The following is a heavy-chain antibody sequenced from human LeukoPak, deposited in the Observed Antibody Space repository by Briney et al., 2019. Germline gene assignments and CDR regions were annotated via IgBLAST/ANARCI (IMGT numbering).Heavy chain of an antibody. CDR2: INPNSGGT. Sequence: ASVKVSCKASGYTFTGYYMHWVRQAPGQGLEWMGWINPNSGGTNYAQKFQGRVTMTRDTSISTAYMELSRLRSDDTAVYYCARGGLHYYGSGSYYWFDPWGQGTLVTVSS. V-gene: IGHV1-2*02. CDR3: ARGGLHYYGSGSYYWFDP. D-gene: IGHD3-10*01. CDR1: GYTFTGYY. J-gene: IGHJ5*02.